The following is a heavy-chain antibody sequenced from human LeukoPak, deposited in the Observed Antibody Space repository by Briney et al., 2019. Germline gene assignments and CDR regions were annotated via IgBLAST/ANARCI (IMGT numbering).Heavy chain of an antibody. CDR3: ARGRYSGYSNWFDP. CDR2: INAGNGNT. V-gene: IGHV1-3*01. D-gene: IGHD5-12*01. J-gene: IGHJ5*02. CDR1: GYTFTSYA. Sequence: ALVKVSCKASGYTFTSYAMHWVRQAPGQRLEWMGWINAGNGNTKYSQKFQGRVTITRDTSASTAYMELSSLRSEDTAVYYCARGRYSGYSNWFDPWGQGTLVTVSS.